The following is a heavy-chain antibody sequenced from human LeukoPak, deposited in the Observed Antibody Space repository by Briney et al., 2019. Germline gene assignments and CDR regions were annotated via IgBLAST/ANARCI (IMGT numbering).Heavy chain of an antibody. CDR1: GFTFSSYA. CDR2: ISGSGGST. D-gene: IGHD2-2*01. CDR3: AKLGCSSTSCLYGMDV. J-gene: IGHJ6*02. V-gene: IGHV3-23*01. Sequence: GGSLRLSCAASGFTFSSYAMSWVRQAPGKGLEWVSAISGSGGSTYYADSVKGRFIISRDNSKNTLYLQMNSLRAEDTAVYYCAKLGCSSTSCLYGMDVWSQGTTVTVSS.